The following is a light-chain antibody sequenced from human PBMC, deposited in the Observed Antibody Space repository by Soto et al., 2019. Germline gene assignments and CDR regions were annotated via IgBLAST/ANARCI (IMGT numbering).Light chain of an antibody. V-gene: IGKV1-5*01. CDR2: DAS. J-gene: IGKJ1*01. CDR3: QQYNGYSTWK. CDR1: QRITNR. Sequence: DIQMTQSPSTLSASVGDRVTITCRASQRITNRLAWYQQKPGKAPKLLIYDASTLESGVPSRFSGSRSGTEFTLTISSLQPDDFATYYCQQYNGYSTWKFGQGTKVDI.